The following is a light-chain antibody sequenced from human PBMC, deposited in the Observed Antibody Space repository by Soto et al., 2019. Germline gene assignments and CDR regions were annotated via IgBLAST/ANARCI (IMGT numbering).Light chain of an antibody. V-gene: IGKV1-39*01. J-gene: IGKJ1*01. CDR1: QSISSY. CDR3: QQSYSTPLT. CDR2: AAS. Sequence: DIQMTQSPSSLSASVGDRVTITCRASQSISSYLNWYQQKPGKAAKLLIYAASSLQSGVPSRFSGSGSGTDFALTISSLQPEAFATYYCQQSYSTPLTLGQGTKVEL.